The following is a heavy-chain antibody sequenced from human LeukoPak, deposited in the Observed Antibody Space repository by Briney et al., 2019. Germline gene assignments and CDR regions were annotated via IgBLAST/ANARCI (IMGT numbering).Heavy chain of an antibody. Sequence: GGSLRLSCAASGFTFSSYGMSWVRQAPGKGLELVSAISGSGGSTYYADSVKGRFTISRDNSKNTLYLQMNSLRAEDTAVYYCAKFLQVGATMYYFDYWGQGTLVTVSS. CDR1: GFTFSSYG. CDR2: ISGSGGST. V-gene: IGHV3-23*01. J-gene: IGHJ4*02. D-gene: IGHD1-26*01. CDR3: AKFLQVGATMYYFDY.